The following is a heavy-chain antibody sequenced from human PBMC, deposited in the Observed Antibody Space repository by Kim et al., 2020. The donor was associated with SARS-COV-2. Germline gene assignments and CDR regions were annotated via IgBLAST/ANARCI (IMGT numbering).Heavy chain of an antibody. J-gene: IGHJ4*02. CDR3: TTEDIYSYGSGYFDY. Sequence: APVKGRFTISRDDSKNTLYLQMNSLKTEDTAVYYCTTEDIYSYGSGYFDYWGQGTLVTVSS. D-gene: IGHD5-18*01. V-gene: IGHV3-15*01.